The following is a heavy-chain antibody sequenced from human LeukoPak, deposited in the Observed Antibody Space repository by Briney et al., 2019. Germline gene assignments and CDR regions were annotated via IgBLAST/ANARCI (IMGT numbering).Heavy chain of an antibody. CDR3: AKWPLGYCSSTSCYNGNYYYYGMDV. CDR2: ISGSGGST. CDR1: GFTFSSYA. Sequence: GGSLRLSCAASGFTFSSYAMSWVRQAPGKGLEWVSAISGSGGSTYYADSVKGRFTISRDNSKNKLYLQMNSLRAEDTAVYYCAKWPLGYCSSTSCYNGNYYYYGMDVWGQGTTVTVSS. D-gene: IGHD2-2*02. J-gene: IGHJ6*02. V-gene: IGHV3-23*01.